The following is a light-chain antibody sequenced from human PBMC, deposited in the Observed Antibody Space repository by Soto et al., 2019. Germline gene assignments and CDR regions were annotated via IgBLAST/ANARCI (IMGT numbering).Light chain of an antibody. J-gene: IGKJ1*01. CDR2: GTS. Sequence: DIVLTQSPGTLSVSPGERATLSCRPSQTIGSDYLAWYQQKPGQPPSLLIYGTSSRATGIPDRFSGSGSGTDFTLTISRLEHEDSAIYYCQQYVSWTFGQGTKVAIK. V-gene: IGKV3-20*01. CDR1: QTIGSDY. CDR3: QQYVSWT.